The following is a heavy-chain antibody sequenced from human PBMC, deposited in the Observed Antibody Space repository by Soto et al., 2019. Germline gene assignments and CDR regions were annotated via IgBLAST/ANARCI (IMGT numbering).Heavy chain of an antibody. CDR2: IIPIFGTA. CDR1: GGTFSSYA. D-gene: IGHD6-19*01. V-gene: IGHV1-69*13. CDR3: ARGFVRAVAGTVGMDV. J-gene: IGHJ6*02. Sequence: VASVKVSCKASGGTFSSYAISWVRQAPGQGLEWMGGIIPIFGTANYAQKFQGRVTITADESTSTAYMELSSLRSEDTAVYYCARGFVRAVAGTVGMDVWGQGTTVTVSS.